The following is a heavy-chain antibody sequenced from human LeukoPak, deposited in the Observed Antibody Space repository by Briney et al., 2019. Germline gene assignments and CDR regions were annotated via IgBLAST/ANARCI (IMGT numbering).Heavy chain of an antibody. CDR2: ISAYNGNT. J-gene: IGHJ5*02. V-gene: IGHV1-18*01. Sequence: GASVKVSCKASGYTFTSYGISWVRQAPGQGLEWMGWISAYNGNTNYAQKLQGRVTMTTDTSTSTAYMELRSLRSDDTAVYYCARDGDIVVVPAAIFDPRGQGTLVTVSS. CDR1: GYTFTSYG. CDR3: ARDGDIVVVPAAIFDP. D-gene: IGHD2-2*01.